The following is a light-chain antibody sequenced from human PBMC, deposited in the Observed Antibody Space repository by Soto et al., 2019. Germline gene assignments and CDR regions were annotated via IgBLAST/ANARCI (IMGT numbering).Light chain of an antibody. CDR2: DAS. J-gene: IGKJ4*01. V-gene: IGKV3-11*01. CDR3: EQRSTRPLT. CDR1: QSVSSN. Sequence: IVLTQSPATLSLSPGERATLSCRASQSVSSNLAWYQQKPGQAPRLLIYDASNRATGIPARFSCSGSGTDLTLTMTTLEPEDFAVEYGEQRSTRPLTFGGRTKVEIK.